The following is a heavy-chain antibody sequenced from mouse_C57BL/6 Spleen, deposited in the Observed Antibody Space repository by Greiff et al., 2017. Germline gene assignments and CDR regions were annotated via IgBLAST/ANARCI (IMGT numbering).Heavy chain of an antibody. CDR3: ATGTEGAFAY. D-gene: IGHD4-1*01. J-gene: IGHJ3*01. CDR2: INPNNGGT. Sequence: VQLKQSGPELVKPGASVKIPCKASGYTFTDYNMDWVKQSHGKSLEWIGDINPNNGGTIYNQKFKGKATLTVDKSSSTAYMGLRSLTSEDTAVYYCATGTEGAFAYWGQGTLVTVSA. V-gene: IGHV1-18*01. CDR1: GYTFTDYN.